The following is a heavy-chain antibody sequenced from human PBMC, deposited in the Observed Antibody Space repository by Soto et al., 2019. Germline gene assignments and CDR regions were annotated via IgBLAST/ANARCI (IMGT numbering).Heavy chain of an antibody. D-gene: IGHD5-18*01. CDR3: ATFGYSYGYPGY. Sequence: ASVKVSCKASGYTFTSYGISWVRQAPGQGLEWMGWISAYDGNTNYAQKLQGRVTMTTDTSASTAYMELRSLRSDDTAVYYCATFGYSYGYPGYWGQGTLVTVSS. CDR2: ISAYDGNT. V-gene: IGHV1-18*01. CDR1: GYTFTSYG. J-gene: IGHJ4*02.